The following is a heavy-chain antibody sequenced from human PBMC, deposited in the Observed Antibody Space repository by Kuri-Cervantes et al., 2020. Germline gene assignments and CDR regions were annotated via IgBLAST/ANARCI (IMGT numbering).Heavy chain of an antibody. CDR1: GGTFSSYA. J-gene: IGHJ3*02. Sequence: KVSCKASGGTFSSYAISWVRQAPGQGLEWMGGIIPIFGTANYAQKFQGRVTITTDESTSTAYMELSSLRSEDTAVYYCARWPNYYGPFDAFDIWGQGTMVTVSS. D-gene: IGHD3-10*01. CDR3: ARWPNYYGPFDAFDI. CDR2: IIPIFGTA. V-gene: IGHV1-69*05.